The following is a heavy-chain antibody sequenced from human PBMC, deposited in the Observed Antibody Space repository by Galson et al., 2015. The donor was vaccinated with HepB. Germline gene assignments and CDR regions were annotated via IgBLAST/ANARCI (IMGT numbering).Heavy chain of an antibody. CDR2: IKQDGSEE. J-gene: IGHJ4*02. CDR3: ARPRAGY. CDR1: GFTFSTHW. D-gene: IGHD3-10*01. V-gene: IGHV3-7*01. Sequence: SLRLSCAASGFTFSTHWMSWVRQAPGKGLEWVANIKQDGSEEYYVDSVKGRFTVSRDNAKNSLYLQMNSLRAEDTAVYYCARPRAGYWGQGTLVTVSS.